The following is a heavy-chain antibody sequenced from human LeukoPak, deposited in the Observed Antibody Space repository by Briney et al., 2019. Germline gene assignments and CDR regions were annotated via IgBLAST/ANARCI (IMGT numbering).Heavy chain of an antibody. Sequence: GASVKVSCKASGYTFTSYYMHWVRQAPGQGLEWMGMISPSGGSTSYAQKFQGRVAMTRDTSTSTVYMELSSLRSEDTAVYYCARVGKRYWFDPWGQGTLVTVSS. V-gene: IGHV1-46*03. CDR1: GYTFTSYY. CDR3: ARVGKRYWFDP. CDR2: ISPSGGST. D-gene: IGHD4-23*01. J-gene: IGHJ5*02.